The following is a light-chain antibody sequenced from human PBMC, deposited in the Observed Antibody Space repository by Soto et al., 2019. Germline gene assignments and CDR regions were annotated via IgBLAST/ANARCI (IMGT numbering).Light chain of an antibody. J-gene: IGLJ2*01. Sequence: SYELTQPPSVSVSPGQTARITCSGDALPKQNAYWYRQKPGQAPVMVIYKDSERPSGIPERFSGSSSGTTVTLTISGVQAEDGADYYCLSADINGIYVVFGGGTKLTVL. CDR1: ALPKQN. CDR3: LSADINGIYVV. V-gene: IGLV3-25*03. CDR2: KDS.